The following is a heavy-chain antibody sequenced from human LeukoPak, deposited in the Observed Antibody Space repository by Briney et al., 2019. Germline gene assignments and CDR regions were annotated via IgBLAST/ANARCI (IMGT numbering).Heavy chain of an antibody. J-gene: IGHJ6*03. CDR3: GNTCISTSCYQNSYYYYYMDV. CDR2: ISSSSSTI. CDR1: GFILSDYW. Sequence: GGSLRLSCEASGFILSDYWMTWVRQAPGKGLEWVSYISSSSSTIYYADSVKGRFTISRDNAKNSLYLQMNSLRAEDTAVYNCGNTCISTSCYQNSYYYYYMDVWGKGATVTVSS. V-gene: IGHV3-48*04. D-gene: IGHD2-2*01.